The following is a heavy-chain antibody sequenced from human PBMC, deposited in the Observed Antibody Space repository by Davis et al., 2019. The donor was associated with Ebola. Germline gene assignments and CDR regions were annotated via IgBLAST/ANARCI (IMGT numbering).Heavy chain of an antibody. J-gene: IGHJ3*02. D-gene: IGHD3-3*01. CDR1: GYTFTSYD. CDR3: ARDRRFLDWLYAFDI. CDR2: ISAYNGNT. Sequence: ASVKVSCKASGYTFTSYDINWVRQATGQGLEWMGWISAYNGNTNYAQKLQGRVTMTTDKSPSTAYMELRSLRSDDTAVYYCARDRRFLDWLYAFDIWGQGTMVTVSS. V-gene: IGHV1-18*01.